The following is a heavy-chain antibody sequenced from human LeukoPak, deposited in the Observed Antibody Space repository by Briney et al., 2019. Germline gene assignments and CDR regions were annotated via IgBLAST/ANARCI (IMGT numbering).Heavy chain of an antibody. J-gene: IGHJ4*02. CDR1: GFTFSIYA. Sequence: GGSLRLSCVASGFTFSIYAMHWVRQAPGKGLEWVSSISSSSSYIYYADSVKGRFTISRDNAKNSLYLQMNSLRAEDTAVYYCARSLGAHARWGQGTLVTVSS. V-gene: IGHV3-21*01. D-gene: IGHD1-26*01. CDR3: ARSLGAHAR. CDR2: ISSSSSYI.